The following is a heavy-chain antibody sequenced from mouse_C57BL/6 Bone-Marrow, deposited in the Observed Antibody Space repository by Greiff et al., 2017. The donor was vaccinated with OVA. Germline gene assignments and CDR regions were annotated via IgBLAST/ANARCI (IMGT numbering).Heavy chain of an antibody. Sequence: VQLQQPGAELVKPGASVKVSCKASGYTFTSYWMHWVKQRPGQGLEWIGRIHPNSGSTNYNEKFKSKATLTVDKSSSTAYMQLSSLTSEDSAVYYCARRRDLRDLVYWGQGTTLTVSS. J-gene: IGHJ2*01. D-gene: IGHD3-3*01. CDR2: IHPNSGST. CDR1: GYTFTSYW. CDR3: ARRRDLRDLVY. V-gene: IGHV1-64*01.